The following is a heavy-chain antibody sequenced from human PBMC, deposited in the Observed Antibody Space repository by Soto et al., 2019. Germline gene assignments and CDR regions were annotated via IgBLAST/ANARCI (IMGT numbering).Heavy chain of an antibody. CDR3: ARTQHQLVPYYYYYGMDV. J-gene: IGHJ6*02. Sequence: GESLKISCKGSGYSFTSYWIGWVRQMPGKGLEWMGIIYPGDSDTRYSPSFQGQVTISADKSISTAYLQWSSLKASDTAMYYCARTQHQLVPYYYYYGMDVWGQGTTVTVSS. D-gene: IGHD6-13*01. V-gene: IGHV5-51*01. CDR1: GYSFTSYW. CDR2: IYPGDSDT.